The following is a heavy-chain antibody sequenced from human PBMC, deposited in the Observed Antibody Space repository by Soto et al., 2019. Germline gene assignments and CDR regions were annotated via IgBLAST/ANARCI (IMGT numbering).Heavy chain of an antibody. V-gene: IGHV4-59*08. CDR2: IYYSGST. CDR1: GGSISSYY. CDR3: ARLAPYGSGSHYYYMDV. D-gene: IGHD3-10*01. Sequence: SETLSLTCTVSGGSISSYYWSWIRQPPGKGLEWIGYIYYSGSTNYNPSLKSRVTISVDTSRNQFSLKLSSVTAADTAVYYCARLAPYGSGSHYYYMDVWGKGTTVTVSS. J-gene: IGHJ6*03.